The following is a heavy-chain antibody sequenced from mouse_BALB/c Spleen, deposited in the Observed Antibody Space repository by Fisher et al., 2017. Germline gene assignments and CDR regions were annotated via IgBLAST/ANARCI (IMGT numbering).Heavy chain of an antibody. D-gene: IGHD1-2*01. CDR3: ARVYYGPYYYAMDY. Sequence: KFKGKATFTADTSSNTAYMQLSSLTSEDSAVYYCARVYYGPYYYAMDYWGQGTSVTVSS. J-gene: IGHJ4*01. V-gene: IGHV1-9*01.